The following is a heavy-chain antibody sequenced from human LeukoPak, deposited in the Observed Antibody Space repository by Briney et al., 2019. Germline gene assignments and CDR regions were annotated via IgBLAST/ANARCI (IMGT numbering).Heavy chain of an antibody. Sequence: SETLSLTCTVSGGSISSYYLSWIRQPPGKGLEWIGYIYYTGSTNYNPSLKSRVTISVDTSKNQFSLKLSSVTAADMAVYYCARDAYSSSEVDWFDPWGQGTLVTVSS. V-gene: IGHV4-59*01. CDR2: IYYTGST. D-gene: IGHD6-13*01. CDR1: GGSISSYY. J-gene: IGHJ5*02. CDR3: ARDAYSSSEVDWFDP.